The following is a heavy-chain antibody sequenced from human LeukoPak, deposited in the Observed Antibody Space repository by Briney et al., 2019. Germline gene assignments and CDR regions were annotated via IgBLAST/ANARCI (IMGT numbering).Heavy chain of an antibody. CDR3: ARHVDSTGTKMDF. J-gene: IGHJ4*02. D-gene: IGHD3-22*01. Sequence: ASVKVSCKASGYTFTSYAMHWVRQMPGKGLEWMGIIYPGDSDTKYSPSFQGQVTISVDKSISTAYLQWSSLKASDTAMYFCARHVDSTGTKMDFWGQGTLVTVSS. CDR2: IYPGDSDT. V-gene: IGHV5-51*01. CDR1: GYTFTSYA.